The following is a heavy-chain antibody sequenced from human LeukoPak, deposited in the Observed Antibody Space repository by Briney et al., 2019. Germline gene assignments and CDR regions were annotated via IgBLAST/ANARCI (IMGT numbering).Heavy chain of an antibody. CDR3: AKLVTHFDY. J-gene: IGHJ4*02. Sequence: GGSLRLSCAASGFTFSRYWMTWVRQAPGKGLEWVSSIGGSGGNTYYADSVKGRFTISRDNSKNTLYMQMNSLRAEDTAVYYCAKLVTHFDYWGQGTLVTVSS. CDR1: GFTFSRYW. D-gene: IGHD4-23*01. CDR2: IGGSGGNT. V-gene: IGHV3-23*01.